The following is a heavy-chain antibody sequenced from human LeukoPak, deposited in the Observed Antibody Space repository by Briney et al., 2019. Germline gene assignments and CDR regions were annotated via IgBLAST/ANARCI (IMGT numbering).Heavy chain of an antibody. CDR1: GYTFTGYY. CDR3: ARDVSGYDYFDP. J-gene: IGHJ5*02. V-gene: IGHV1-2*04. D-gene: IGHD5-12*01. Sequence: ASVKVSCKASGYTFTGYYMHWVRQAPGQGLEWMGWINPNSGGTNYAQKIQGWVTMTRDTSISTAYMELSRLRSDDTAVYYCARDVSGYDYFDPWGQGTLVTVSS. CDR2: INPNSGGT.